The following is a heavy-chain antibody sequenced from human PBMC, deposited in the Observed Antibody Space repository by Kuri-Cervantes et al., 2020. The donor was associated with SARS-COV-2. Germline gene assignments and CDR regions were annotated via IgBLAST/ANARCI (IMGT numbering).Heavy chain of an antibody. J-gene: IGHJ4*02. CDR3: ARGALRYFDWLRPASKNYFDY. V-gene: IGHV4-34*01. Sequence: SETLSLTCTVSGGSISSYYWSWIRQPPGKGLEWIGEINHSGSTNYNPSLKSRVTISVDTSKNQFSLKLSSVTAADTAVYYCARGALRYFDWLRPASKNYFDYWGQGTLVTVSS. D-gene: IGHD3-9*01. CDR2: INHSGST. CDR1: GGSISSYY.